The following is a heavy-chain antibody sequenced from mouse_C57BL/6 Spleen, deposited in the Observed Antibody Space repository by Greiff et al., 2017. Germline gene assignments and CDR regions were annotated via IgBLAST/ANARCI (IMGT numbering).Heavy chain of an antibody. V-gene: IGHV1-61*01. CDR2: IYPSDSET. Sequence: VQLQQPGAELVRPGSSVKLSCKASGYTFTSYWMDWVKQRPGQGLEWIGNIYPSDSETHYNQKFKDKATLTVDKSSSTAYMQLSSLTSEDAAFYCCARIGYYCGSCSYWGQGTTLTVSS. CDR1: GYTFTSYW. D-gene: IGHD1-1*01. J-gene: IGHJ2*01. CDR3: ARIGYYCGSCSY.